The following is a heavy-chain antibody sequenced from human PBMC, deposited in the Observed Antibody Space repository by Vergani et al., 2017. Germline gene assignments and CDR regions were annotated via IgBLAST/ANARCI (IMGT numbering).Heavy chain of an antibody. CDR3: TKGSRGYTGYFFDY. CDR2: VSGSSATP. Sequence: EVQLQESGGGLAQPGKSLMLSCAVSGFPFSGHTMSWVRATPGKGLEWISSVSGSSATPYYADSVKGRFIISRDNSKNTLHLQMNSLRADDTAVYYCTKGSRGYTGYFFDYWGQGTLATVSS. V-gene: IGHV3-23*01. CDR1: GFPFSGHT. J-gene: IGHJ4*02. D-gene: IGHD5-12*01.